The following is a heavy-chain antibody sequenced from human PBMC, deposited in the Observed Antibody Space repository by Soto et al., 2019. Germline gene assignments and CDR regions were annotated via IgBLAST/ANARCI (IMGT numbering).Heavy chain of an antibody. CDR3: ANYYYDSSGYPSDAFDI. J-gene: IGHJ3*02. V-gene: IGHV1-69*13. Sequence: SVKVSCKASGGTFSSYAISWVRQAPGQGFDWMGGFIPIFGTANYAQKFQGRVTITADESTSTAYMELSSLRSEDTAVYYCANYYYDSSGYPSDAFDIWGQGTMVTVSS. D-gene: IGHD3-22*01. CDR1: GGTFSSYA. CDR2: FIPIFGTA.